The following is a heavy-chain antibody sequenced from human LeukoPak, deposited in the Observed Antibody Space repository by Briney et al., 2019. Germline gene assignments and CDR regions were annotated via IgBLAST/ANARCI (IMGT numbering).Heavy chain of an antibody. V-gene: IGHV4-59*01. CDR1: GGSIGSYY. J-gene: IGHJ4*02. Sequence: PETLSLTCTVSGGSIGSYYWNWIRQPPGRGLEWIGYIYYSGSTNYNPSLKSRVTISLDTSKKQFSLKLSSVTAADTAVYYCATTLGYWGQGTLVTVSS. CDR2: IYYSGST. D-gene: IGHD7-27*01. CDR3: ATTLGY.